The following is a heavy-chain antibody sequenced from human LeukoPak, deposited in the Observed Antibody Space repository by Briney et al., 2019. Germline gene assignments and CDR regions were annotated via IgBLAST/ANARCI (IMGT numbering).Heavy chain of an antibody. CDR2: INHSGST. Sequence: SETLSLTCGVYGWPFSGHYWSWIRQPPGKGLEWIGEINHSGSTNYNPSLKSRVTISVDTSKNQFSLKLSSVTAADTAVYYCARAPYYDFWSSYPTKLSANWFDPWGQGTLVTVSS. J-gene: IGHJ5*02. CDR3: ARAPYYDFWSSYPTKLSANWFDP. CDR1: GWPFSGHY. D-gene: IGHD3-3*01. V-gene: IGHV4-34*01.